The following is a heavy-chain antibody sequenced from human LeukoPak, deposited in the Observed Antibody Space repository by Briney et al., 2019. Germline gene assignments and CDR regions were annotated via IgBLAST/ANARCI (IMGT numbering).Heavy chain of an antibody. CDR1: GFTFDDYA. CDR2: ISWNSGTI. J-gene: IGHJ6*03. D-gene: IGHD3-10*01. V-gene: IGHV3-9*01. Sequence: PGGSLRLSCEGSGFTFDDYAMHWVRQAPGKGLEWVSSISWNSGTIGYAVSVKGRFTISRDNAKNSVYLQMSSLRAEDTAFYSCVRGSGGSGSLYSMDVWGNGTAVTVSS. CDR3: VRGSGGSGSLYSMDV.